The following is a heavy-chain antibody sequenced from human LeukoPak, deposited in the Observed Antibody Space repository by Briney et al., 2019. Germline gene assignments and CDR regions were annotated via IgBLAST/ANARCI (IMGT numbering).Heavy chain of an antibody. D-gene: IGHD2-21*01. CDR3: ARAYCGGDCPNYYYYMDV. Sequence: SVKVSCKASGGTFSSYAISWVRQAPGQGLEWMGGIIPIFGTANYAQKFQGRVTITADESTSTAYMELSSLRSEDTAVYYCARAYCGGDCPNYYYYMDVWGKGTTVTVSS. V-gene: IGHV1-69*13. CDR1: GGTFSSYA. J-gene: IGHJ6*03. CDR2: IIPIFGTA.